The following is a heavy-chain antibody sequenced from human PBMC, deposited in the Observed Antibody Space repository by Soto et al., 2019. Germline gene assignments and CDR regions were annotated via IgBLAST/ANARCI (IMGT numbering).Heavy chain of an antibody. D-gene: IGHD1-1*01. CDR1: GFTFSSYA. J-gene: IGHJ4*02. CDR3: VSRNTIGPSYDS. CDR2: ITGSGADT. V-gene: IGHV3-23*01. Sequence: EVQLLESGGDLVQPGGSLRLSCVVSGFTFSSYAMSWVRQAPGKGLEWVSGITGSGADTYYVDSVKGRFTISRDNSRKSFYLQMDSMSAEDTAIFYAVSRNTIGPSYDSWGQGTLVTVSS.